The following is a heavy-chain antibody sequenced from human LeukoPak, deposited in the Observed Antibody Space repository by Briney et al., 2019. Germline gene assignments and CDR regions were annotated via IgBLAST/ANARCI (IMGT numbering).Heavy chain of an antibody. CDR2: ISYDGSNK. CDR1: GFTFSSYA. D-gene: IGHD7-27*01. Sequence: PGGSLRLSCAASGFTFSSYAMHWVRQAPGKGLEWVAVISYDGSNKYYADSVKSRFTISRDNSKNTLYLQMNSLRAEDTAVYYCASDLLIARNGDTDYWGQGTLVTVSS. CDR3: ASDLLIARNGDTDY. V-gene: IGHV3-30*01. J-gene: IGHJ4*02.